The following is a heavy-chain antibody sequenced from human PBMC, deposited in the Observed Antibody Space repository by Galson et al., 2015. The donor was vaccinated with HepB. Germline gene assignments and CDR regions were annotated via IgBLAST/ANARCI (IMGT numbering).Heavy chain of an antibody. CDR2: ISYDGSNK. V-gene: IGHV3-30*18. D-gene: IGHD6-19*01. CDR1: GFTFSSYG. CDR3: AKDQRKQWLAYYFDY. Sequence: LRLSCAASGFTFSSYGMHWVRQAPGKGLEWVAVISYDGSNKYYADSVKGRFTISRDNSKNTLYLQMNSLRAEDTAVYYCAKDQRKQWLAYYFDYWGQGTLVTVSS. J-gene: IGHJ4*02.